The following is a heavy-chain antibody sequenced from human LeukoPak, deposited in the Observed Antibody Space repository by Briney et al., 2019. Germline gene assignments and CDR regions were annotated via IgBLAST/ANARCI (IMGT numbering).Heavy chain of an antibody. V-gene: IGHV1-2*02. CDR3: AGDYSDGYNRRDAFDI. CDR2: INPKSGAT. J-gene: IGHJ3*02. CDR1: GYSFSDFY. Sequence: ASVRVSCKASGYSFSDFYIHWVRQAPGQGLEWMGWINPKSGATTYAERFRGRVTMTRDTSFNTVYLELTSLYSDDTAVFYCAGDYSDGYNRRDAFDIWGQGTTLIVSS. D-gene: IGHD5-18*01.